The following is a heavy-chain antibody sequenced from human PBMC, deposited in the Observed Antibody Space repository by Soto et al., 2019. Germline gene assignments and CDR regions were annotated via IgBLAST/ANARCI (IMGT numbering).Heavy chain of an antibody. CDR1: GFTFSSYS. V-gene: IGHV3-48*02. CDR2: ISSSSSTI. CDR3: AREGGSYYDSSLSHWFDP. J-gene: IGHJ5*02. Sequence: VGSLRLSCAASGFTFSSYSMNWVRQAPGKGLEWVSYISSSSSTIYYADSVKGRFTISRDNAKNSLYLQMNSLRDEDTAVYYCAREGGSYYDSSLSHWFDPWGQGTLVTVSS. D-gene: IGHD3-22*01.